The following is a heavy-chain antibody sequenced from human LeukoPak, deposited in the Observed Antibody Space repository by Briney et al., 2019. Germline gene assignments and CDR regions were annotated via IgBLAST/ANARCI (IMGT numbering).Heavy chain of an antibody. Sequence: GGSLRLSCAASGFTFSSYVMSWVRQAPGKGLEWVSIILGSGASTYYADSVKGRFTISRDNSKDTLYLQMDSLRVEDTAVYYCAKGTVRYYFDYWGQGTLVTVSS. V-gene: IGHV3-23*01. CDR2: ILGSGAST. CDR1: GFTFSSYV. J-gene: IGHJ4*02. CDR3: AKGTVRYYFDY. D-gene: IGHD4-11*01.